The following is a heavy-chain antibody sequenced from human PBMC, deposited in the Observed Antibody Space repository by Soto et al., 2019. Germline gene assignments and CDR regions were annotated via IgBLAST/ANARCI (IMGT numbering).Heavy chain of an antibody. CDR3: ASGLSGLAS. D-gene: IGHD3-10*01. J-gene: IGHJ4*02. CDR2: IYYTGTT. V-gene: IGHV4-59*02. Sequence: PSETLSLTCTASGGSVSDYYWTWIRQPPGKGLEWIGYIYYTGTTAYIPSLKSRVTISADTSKNQFSLRLTSVTAADTAVYFCASGLSGLASWGRGTLVTVSS. CDR1: GGSVSDYY.